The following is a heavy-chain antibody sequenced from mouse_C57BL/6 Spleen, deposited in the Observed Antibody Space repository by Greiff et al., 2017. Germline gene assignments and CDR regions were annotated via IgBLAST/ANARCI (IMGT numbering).Heavy chain of an antibody. J-gene: IGHJ4*01. CDR3: ARSLYYYGSSGYAMDY. V-gene: IGHV3-8*01. Sequence: VQLKESGPGLAKPSQTLSLTCSVTGYSITSDYWNWIRKFPGNKLEYMGYISYSGSTYYNPSLKSRISITRDTSKNQYYLQLNSVTTEDTATYYCARSLYYYGSSGYAMDYWGQGTSVTVSS. CDR2: ISYSGST. CDR1: GYSITSDY. D-gene: IGHD1-1*01.